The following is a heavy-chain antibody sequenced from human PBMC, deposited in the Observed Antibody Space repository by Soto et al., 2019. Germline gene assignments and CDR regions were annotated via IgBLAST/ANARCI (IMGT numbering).Heavy chain of an antibody. CDR1: GGSFSGYY. CDR3: ARGYCSSTSCLGNWFDP. J-gene: IGHJ5*02. D-gene: IGHD2-2*01. V-gene: IGHV4-34*01. Sequence: PSETLSLTCAVYGGSFSGYYWSWIRQPPGKGLEWIREINHSGSTNYNPSLKSRVTISVDTSKNQFSLKLSSVTAADTAVYYCARGYCSSTSCLGNWFDPWGQGTLVTVSS. CDR2: INHSGST.